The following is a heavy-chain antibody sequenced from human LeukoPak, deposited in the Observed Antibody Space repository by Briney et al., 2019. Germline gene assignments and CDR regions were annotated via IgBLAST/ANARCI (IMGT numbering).Heavy chain of an antibody. Sequence: GGSLRLSCAASGFTFDDYGMSWVRQAPGKGLEWFSGINWNGGSTGYADSVKGRFTISRDNAKNSLYLQMNSLRAEDTALYYCARDRRGGLIVVELDYWGQGTLVTVSS. D-gene: IGHD3-22*01. CDR3: ARDRRGGLIVVELDY. J-gene: IGHJ4*02. CDR1: GFTFDDYG. V-gene: IGHV3-20*04. CDR2: INWNGGST.